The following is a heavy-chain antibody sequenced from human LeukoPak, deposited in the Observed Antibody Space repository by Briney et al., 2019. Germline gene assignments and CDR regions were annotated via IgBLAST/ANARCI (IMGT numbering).Heavy chain of an antibody. CDR1: GFTFSSHS. CDR2: ISGRSTYM. V-gene: IGHV3-21*01. CDR3: ARDFADSYGYSYFDY. D-gene: IGHD5-18*01. J-gene: IGHJ4*02. Sequence: GGSLRLSCVASGFTFSSHSIIWIRQAPGMGLEWVSSISGRSTYMYYADSVKGRFTISRDNAKNSLYLQMNSLRAEDTAVYYCARDFADSYGYSYFDYWGQGTLVTVSS.